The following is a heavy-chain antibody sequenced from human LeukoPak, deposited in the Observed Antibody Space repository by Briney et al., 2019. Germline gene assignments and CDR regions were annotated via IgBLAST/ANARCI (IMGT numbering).Heavy chain of an antibody. J-gene: IGHJ4*02. CDR3: AKPAKRWLQAWDLYYFDY. CDR1: GFTFSSYG. D-gene: IGHD5-24*01. CDR2: ISYDGSNK. V-gene: IGHV3-30*18. Sequence: GRSLRLSCAASGFTFSSYGMHWVRQAPGKGLEWVAVISYDGSNKYYADSVKGRFTISRDNSKNTLYLQMNSLRAEDTAVYYCAKPAKRWLQAWDLYYFDYWGQGTLVTVSS.